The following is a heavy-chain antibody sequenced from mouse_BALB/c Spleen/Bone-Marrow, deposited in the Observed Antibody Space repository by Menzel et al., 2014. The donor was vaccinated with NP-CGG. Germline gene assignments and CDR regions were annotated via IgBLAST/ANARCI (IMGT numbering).Heavy chain of an antibody. V-gene: IGHV5-12*01. CDR1: GFTFSDYY. CDR3: ARHDGYRTWFAY. D-gene: IGHD2-3*01. CDR2: ISNGGGST. Sequence: EVHLVESGGGLVQPGGSLKLSCAASGFTFSDYYMYWVRQTPEKRLEWVAYISNGGGSTYYPDTVKGRFTISRDNAKNTLYLQMSRLKSEDIAMYYCARHDGYRTWFAYWGQGTLVTASA. J-gene: IGHJ3*01.